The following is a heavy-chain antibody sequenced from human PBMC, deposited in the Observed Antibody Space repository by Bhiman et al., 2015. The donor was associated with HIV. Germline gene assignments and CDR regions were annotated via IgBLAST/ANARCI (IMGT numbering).Heavy chain of an antibody. D-gene: IGHD5-12*01. CDR1: RFTFSAYD. CDR3: ASPEVDIVAIFDY. V-gene: IGHV3-30*02. J-gene: IGHJ4*02. CDR2: IRSDGSNK. Sequence: QVQLVESGGGVVQPGGSLRLSCAASRFTFSAYDMHWVRQAPGKGLEWVAFIRSDGSNKYYADSVRGRFTISRDNSKNTLYLEMNSLRAEDTAVYYCASPEVDIVAIFDYWGQGTLVTVSS.